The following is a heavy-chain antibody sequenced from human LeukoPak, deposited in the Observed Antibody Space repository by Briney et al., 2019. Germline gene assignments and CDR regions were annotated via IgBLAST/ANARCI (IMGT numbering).Heavy chain of an antibody. CDR2: INAGNGNT. CDR3: ARAATYGIRGYYGMDV. CDR1: GYTFTSYA. Sequence: ASVKVSCKDSGYTFTSYAFHLVRQGPGPRLELLGCINAGNGNTKYSQKFQGRVTITRDTSASTAYMELSSLRSEDTAVYYCARAATYGIRGYYGMDVWGQGTTVTVSS. V-gene: IGHV1-3*01. D-gene: IGHD6-25*01. J-gene: IGHJ6*02.